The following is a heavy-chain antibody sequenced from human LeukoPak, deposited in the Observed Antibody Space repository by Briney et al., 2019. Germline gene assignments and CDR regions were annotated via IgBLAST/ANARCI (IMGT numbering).Heavy chain of an antibody. Sequence: TGGSLRLSCAASGFTFSSYSMTWVRQAPGKGLEWVSSISSSSSYIYYADSVKGRFTISRDNAKNSLYLQMNSLRAEDTAVYYCASLQYCSSTSCPKNYFDYWGQGTLVTVSS. J-gene: IGHJ4*02. D-gene: IGHD2-2*01. CDR1: GFTFSSYS. CDR2: ISSSSSYI. V-gene: IGHV3-21*01. CDR3: ASLQYCSSTSCPKNYFDY.